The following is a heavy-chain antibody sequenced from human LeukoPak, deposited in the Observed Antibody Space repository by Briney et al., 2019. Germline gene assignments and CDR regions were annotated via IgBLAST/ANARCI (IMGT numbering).Heavy chain of an antibody. CDR2: ISNDGNNK. Sequence: PGGSLRLSCAASGFTFSTYAMHWVRQSPGKGLEWVAFISNDGNNKQSVDSVEGRFTISRDNSKNTLYLQMNNLRAEDTAVYYCAKDRNIVPLYHFDSWGQGTLVTVSS. CDR3: AKDRNIVPLYHFDS. D-gene: IGHD2-8*01. V-gene: IGHV3-30*18. J-gene: IGHJ4*02. CDR1: GFTFSTYA.